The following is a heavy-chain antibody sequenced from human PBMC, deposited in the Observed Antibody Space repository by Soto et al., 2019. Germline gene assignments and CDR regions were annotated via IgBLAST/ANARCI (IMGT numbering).Heavy chain of an antibody. D-gene: IGHD6-19*01. CDR3: ARVVSVAGAHFDY. V-gene: IGHV4-38-2*01. CDR2: IYHSGST. CDR1: DYSISSGYY. J-gene: IGHJ4*02. Sequence: LTCGVSDYSISSGYYWGWIRQPPGKGLEWIGGIYHSGSTYYSPSLQRRVTISVDTSKNHFSLKLRSLTAADTAVYYCARVVSVAGAHFDYWGQGALVTVSS.